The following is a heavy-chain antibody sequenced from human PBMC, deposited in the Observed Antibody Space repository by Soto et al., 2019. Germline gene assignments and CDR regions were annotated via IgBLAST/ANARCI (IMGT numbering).Heavy chain of an antibody. CDR2: INPNSGGT. Sequence: ASVKVSCKASGYTFTGYYVHWVRQAPGQGLEWMGWINPNSGGTNYAQKFQGWVTMTRDTSISTAYMELSRLRSDDTAVYYCARDRAPYYDFWSGYYQTYGMDVWGQGTTVTVSS. J-gene: IGHJ6*02. CDR3: ARDRAPYYDFWSGYYQTYGMDV. D-gene: IGHD3-3*01. V-gene: IGHV1-2*04. CDR1: GYTFTGYY.